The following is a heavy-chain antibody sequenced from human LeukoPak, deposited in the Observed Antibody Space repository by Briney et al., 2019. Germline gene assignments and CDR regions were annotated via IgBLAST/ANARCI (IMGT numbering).Heavy chain of an antibody. Sequence: GGSLRLSCAASGFTFSSYEMNWVRQAPGKGLEWVSYTSSSGSTIYYADSVKGRFTISRDNAKNSLYLQMNSLRAEDTAVYYCAREESNYYGSGSYFYYWGQGTLVTVSS. D-gene: IGHD3-10*01. V-gene: IGHV3-48*03. J-gene: IGHJ4*02. CDR1: GFTFSSYE. CDR2: TSSSGSTI. CDR3: AREESNYYGSGSYFYY.